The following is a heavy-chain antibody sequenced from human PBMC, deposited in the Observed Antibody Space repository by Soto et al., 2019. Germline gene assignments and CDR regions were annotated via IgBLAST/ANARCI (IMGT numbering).Heavy chain of an antibody. Sequence: QVQLVQSGAEVKKPGSSVKVSCKASGGTFSSYAISWVRQAPGQGLEWMGGIIPIFGTANYAQKFQGRVTITADKSTSTAYMELSSMRSEDTAVYYCARGSDIVATLFRIQHYYYYGMDVWGQGTTVTVSS. CDR1: GGTFSSYA. V-gene: IGHV1-69*06. CDR2: IIPIFGTA. J-gene: IGHJ6*02. CDR3: ARGSDIVATLFRIQHYYYYGMDV. D-gene: IGHD5-12*01.